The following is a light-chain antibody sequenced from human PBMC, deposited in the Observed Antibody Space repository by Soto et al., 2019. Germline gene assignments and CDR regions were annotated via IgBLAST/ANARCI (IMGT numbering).Light chain of an antibody. Sequence: QSVLTQPPSVSGAPGQRVTISCTGSSSNIGAGYDVHWYQQLPGTAPKLPIYGNYNRPSGVPDRFSGSKSGTSISLAITGLQAEDDADYYSQSYDSSLSGFVFGTGTKVTVL. CDR2: GNY. V-gene: IGLV1-40*01. CDR3: QSYDSSLSGFV. J-gene: IGLJ1*01. CDR1: SSNIGAGYD.